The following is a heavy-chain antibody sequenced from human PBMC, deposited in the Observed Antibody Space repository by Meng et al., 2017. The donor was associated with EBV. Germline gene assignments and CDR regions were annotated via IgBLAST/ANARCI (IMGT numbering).Heavy chain of an antibody. Sequence: QVQLVQSGAEVKKPGAAVKVSGKASGYTFTSYDINWVRQATGQGLEWLGWMNPNSGNTGYAQKFQGRVTMTRNTSISTAYMELSSLRSEDTAVYYCARGLICSSWYSCWFDPWGHGTLGTVSA. CDR2: MNPNSGNT. V-gene: IGHV1-8*01. D-gene: IGHD6-13*01. CDR3: ARGLICSSWYSCWFDP. J-gene: IGHJ5*02. CDR1: GYTFTSYD.